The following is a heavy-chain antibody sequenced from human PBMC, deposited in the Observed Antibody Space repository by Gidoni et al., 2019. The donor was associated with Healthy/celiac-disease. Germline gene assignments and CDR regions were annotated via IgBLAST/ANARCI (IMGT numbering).Heavy chain of an antibody. Sequence: EVQLVESGGGLVKPGGSLRRACAASGFTFSSYSMNWVRQAPGKGLEWVSSISSSSSYIYYADSVKGRFPISRDNAKNSLYLQMNSLRAEDTAVYYCARDRYSSSRYMDVWGKGTTVTVSS. J-gene: IGHJ6*03. CDR1: GFTFSSYS. CDR2: ISSSSSYI. D-gene: IGHD6-6*01. V-gene: IGHV3-21*01. CDR3: ARDRYSSSRYMDV.